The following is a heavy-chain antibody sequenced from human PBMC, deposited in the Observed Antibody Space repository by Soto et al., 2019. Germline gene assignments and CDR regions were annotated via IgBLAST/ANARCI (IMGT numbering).Heavy chain of an antibody. CDR2: ISGSGGST. CDR3: AATQQLATYYYYGMDV. Sequence: EVQLLESGGGLVQPGGSLRLSCAASGFTFSSYAMSWVRQAPGKGLEWVSAISGSGGSTYYADSVKGRFTISGDNSKNPLYLQMNSLRAEDTAVYYCAATQQLATYYYYGMDVWGQGTTVTVSS. D-gene: IGHD6-13*01. J-gene: IGHJ6*02. CDR1: GFTFSSYA. V-gene: IGHV3-23*01.